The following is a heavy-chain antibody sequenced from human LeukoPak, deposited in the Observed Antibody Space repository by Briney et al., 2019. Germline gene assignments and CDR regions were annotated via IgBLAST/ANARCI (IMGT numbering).Heavy chain of an antibody. CDR3: ARRLLWFGNNWFDP. V-gene: IGHV4-39*01. J-gene: IGHJ5*02. D-gene: IGHD3-10*01. Sequence: PSETLSLTCTVSGGSISSSSYYWGWIRQPPGKGLEWIGSIYYSGSTYYNPSLKSRVTISVDTSKNQFSLKLSSVTAADTAVYYCARRLLWFGNNWFDPWGQGTLVTVSS. CDR1: GGSISSSSYY. CDR2: IYYSGST.